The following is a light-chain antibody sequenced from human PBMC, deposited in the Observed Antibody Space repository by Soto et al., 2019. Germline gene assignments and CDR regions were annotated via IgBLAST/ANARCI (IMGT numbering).Light chain of an antibody. J-gene: IGKJ5*01. CDR3: QQYGSNPSIT. V-gene: IGKV3-20*01. CDR2: AAS. Sequence: IVLTQSPGTLSLSPGERATLSCRASQSVPSNYVAWYQQKPGQAPRLLIYAASSRTTGIPDRFSGSGSGTDFTLTISRLEPEDCAVYYCQQYGSNPSITFGQGTRLEI. CDR1: QSVPSNY.